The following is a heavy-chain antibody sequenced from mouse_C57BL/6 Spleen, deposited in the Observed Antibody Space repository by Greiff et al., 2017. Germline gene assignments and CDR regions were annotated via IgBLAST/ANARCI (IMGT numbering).Heavy chain of an antibody. V-gene: IGHV1-42*01. CDR1: GYSFTGYY. J-gene: IGHJ3*01. D-gene: IGHD1-1*01. CDR3: AREGYYGSPFAY. Sequence: EVQGVESGPELVKPGASVKISCKASGYSFTGYYMNWVKQSPEKSLEWIGEINPSTGGTTYNQKFKAKATLTVDKSSSTAYMQLKSLTSEDSAVYYCAREGYYGSPFAYWGQGTLVTVSA. CDR2: INPSTGGT.